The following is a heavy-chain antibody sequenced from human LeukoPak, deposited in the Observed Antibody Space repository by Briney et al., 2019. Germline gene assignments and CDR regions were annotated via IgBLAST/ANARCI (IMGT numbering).Heavy chain of an antibody. J-gene: IGHJ3*02. CDR1: GFTFSSYS. Sequence: PGGTLTLSCAASGFTFSSYSMNWVHQAPGKGLEWVSYISSSSSYIYYADSVKGRFTISRDNAKNSLYLQMNSLRAEDTAVYYCARLVGDGYKHDAFDIWGQGTMVTVSS. V-gene: IGHV3-21*01. CDR2: ISSSSSYI. D-gene: IGHD5-24*01. CDR3: ARLVGDGYKHDAFDI.